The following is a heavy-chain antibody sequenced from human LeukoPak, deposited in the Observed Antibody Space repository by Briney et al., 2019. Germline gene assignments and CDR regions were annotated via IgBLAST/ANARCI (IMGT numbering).Heavy chain of an antibody. V-gene: IGHV3-20*04. CDR2: INWNGGST. D-gene: IGHD2-21*02. J-gene: IGHJ4*02. CDR3: ARAQTYGDSRLLLDY. CDR1: GVTFGNYG. Sequence: GGSLRLSCAASGVTFGNYGMSWVRQAPGKGLEWVSGINWNGGSTGYADSVEGRFTISRDNAKNSQYLQMNSLRVEDTALYYCARAQTYGDSRLLLDYWGQGTLVTVSS.